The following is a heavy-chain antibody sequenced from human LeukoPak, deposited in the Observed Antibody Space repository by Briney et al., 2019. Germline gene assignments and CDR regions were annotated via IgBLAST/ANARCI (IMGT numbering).Heavy chain of an antibody. J-gene: IGHJ6*03. CDR1: GGSISSGSYY. CDR2: IYTSGST. D-gene: IGHD6-6*01. Sequence: SETLSLTCTVSGGSISSGSYYWSWIRQPAGKGLEWIGRIYTSGSTNYNPSLKSRVTISVGTSKNQFSLRLSSVTAADTAVYFCARDGLATYYYYYYMDVWGKGTTVTVSS. V-gene: IGHV4-61*02. CDR3: ARDGLATYYYYYYMDV.